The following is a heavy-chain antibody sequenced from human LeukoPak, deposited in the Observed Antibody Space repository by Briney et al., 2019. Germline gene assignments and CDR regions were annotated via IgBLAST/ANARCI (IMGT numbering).Heavy chain of an antibody. CDR3: ARELYYYYYGMDV. CDR2: IWYDGSNK. CDR1: GFTFSSYG. V-gene: IGHV3-33*01. J-gene: IGHJ6*02. Sequence: QPGGSLRLSCAASGFTFSSYGMHWVRQAPGKGLEWVAVIWYDGSNKYYADSVKGRFTISRDNSKNTLYLQMNSLRAEDTAVYYCARELYYYYYGMDVWGQGTTVTVPS.